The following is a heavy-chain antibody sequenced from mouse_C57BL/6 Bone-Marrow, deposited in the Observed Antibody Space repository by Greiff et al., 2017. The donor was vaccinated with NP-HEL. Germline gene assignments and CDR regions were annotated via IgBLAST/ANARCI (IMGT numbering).Heavy chain of an antibody. J-gene: IGHJ1*03. CDR3: AGDYDGYWYFDV. V-gene: IGHV12-3*01. CDR1: GFPITSGYY. CDR2: ITHSGET. Sequence: QVQLKESGPGLVKPPQSLFLTCSITGFPITSGYYWIWIRQSPGKPLEWMGYITHSGETFYNPSLQSPISITRETSKNQFFLQLNSVTTEDTAMYYCAGDYDGYWYFDVWGTGTTVTVSS. D-gene: IGHD2-3*01.